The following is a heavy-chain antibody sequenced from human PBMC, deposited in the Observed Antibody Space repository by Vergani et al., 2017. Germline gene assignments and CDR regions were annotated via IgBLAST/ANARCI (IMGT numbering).Heavy chain of an antibody. Sequence: EVQLQESGGGLVKPGGSLRVSCAASGFSFSTYSINWVRQAPGKGLEWVSSISGRSNYIYYAHSLKGRFTISRDNSKNSVYLQMNSLRAEDTAIYYCARKKYYDSKDYYQVEPFDYWGQGTLVTVSS. CDR3: ARKKYYDSKDYYQVEPFDY. D-gene: IGHD3-22*01. CDR2: ISGRSNYI. J-gene: IGHJ4*02. V-gene: IGHV3-21*06. CDR1: GFSFSTYS.